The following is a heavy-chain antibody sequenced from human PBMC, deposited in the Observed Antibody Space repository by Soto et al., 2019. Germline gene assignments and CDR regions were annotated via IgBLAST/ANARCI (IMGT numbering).Heavy chain of an antibody. CDR3: ARRSMDYDSSGYYFDY. V-gene: IGHV4-39*01. Sequence: PSETLSLTCTVSGGSISSSSYYWGWIRQPPGKGLEWIGSIYYSGSTYYNPSLKSRVTISVDTSKNQFSLKLSSVTAADTAVYYCARRSMDYDSSGYYFDYWGQGTLVTVYS. CDR1: GGSISSSSYY. CDR2: IYYSGST. D-gene: IGHD3-22*01. J-gene: IGHJ4*02.